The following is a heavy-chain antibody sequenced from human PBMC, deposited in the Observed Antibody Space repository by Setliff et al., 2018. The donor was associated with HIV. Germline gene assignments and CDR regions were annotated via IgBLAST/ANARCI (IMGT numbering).Heavy chain of an antibody. D-gene: IGHD1-26*01. J-gene: IGHJ6*03. CDR3: AKDGSAGWGAPPIYMDV. CDR2: ISGSGGTT. CDR1: GFTFSSYA. Sequence: GGSLRLSCAASGFTFSSYAMSWVRQAPGKGLEWVSTISGSGGTTYYADSVKGRFTVSRDNSKNTLYLQMNSLRAEDTAVYYCAKDGSAGWGAPPIYMDVWGKGTTVTVSS. V-gene: IGHV3-23*01.